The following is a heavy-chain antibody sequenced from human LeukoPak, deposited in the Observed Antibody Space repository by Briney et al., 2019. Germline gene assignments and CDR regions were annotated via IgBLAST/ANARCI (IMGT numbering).Heavy chain of an antibody. V-gene: IGHV1-69*04. CDR3: ARDLSIAARNWFDP. CDR2: IIPILGIA. Sequence: SVNVSCKASGGTFSSYTLSWVRQAPGQGLEWMGRIIPILGIANYAQKFQGRVTITADKSTSTAYMALSSLRSEDTAVYYCARDLSIAARNWFDPWGQGTLVTVSS. J-gene: IGHJ5*02. D-gene: IGHD6-6*01. CDR1: GGTFSSYT.